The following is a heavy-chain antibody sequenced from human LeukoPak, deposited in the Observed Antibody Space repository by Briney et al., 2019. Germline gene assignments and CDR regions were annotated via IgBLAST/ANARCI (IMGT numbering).Heavy chain of an antibody. V-gene: IGHV3-30-3*01. Sequence: GRSLRVSCAASGFTFSSYAMHWVRQAPGKGLEWVAVISYDGSNKNYADSVKGRFTISRDNSKNTLYLQMNSLRAEDTAVYYCARGLGNWNYDYYYYMDVWGKGTTVTVSS. CDR3: ARGLGNWNYDYYYYMDV. CDR1: GFTFSSYA. CDR2: ISYDGSNK. D-gene: IGHD1-7*01. J-gene: IGHJ6*03.